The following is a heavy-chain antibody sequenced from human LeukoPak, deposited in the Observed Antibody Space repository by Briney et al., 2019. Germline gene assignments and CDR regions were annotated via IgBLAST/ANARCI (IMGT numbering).Heavy chain of an antibody. D-gene: IGHD1-1*01. CDR1: GFTFSSYA. V-gene: IGHV3-30*04. CDR2: ISYHGSNQ. Sequence: GGSLRLSCAASGFTFSSYAMHWVRQAPGKGLEWVAVISYHGSNQYYIDSVKGRFTISRDNSKDTVYLQMNSLRPDDTAVYYCAKGFSAGTMDYWGQGTLVTVSS. CDR3: AKGFSAGTMDY. J-gene: IGHJ4*02.